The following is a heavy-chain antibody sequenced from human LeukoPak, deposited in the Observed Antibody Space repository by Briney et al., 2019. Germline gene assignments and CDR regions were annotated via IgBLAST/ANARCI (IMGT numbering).Heavy chain of an antibody. J-gene: IGHJ4*02. CDR2: IRYDGSNK. CDR1: GFAFSSYG. Sequence: PGGSLRLSCAASGFAFSSYGMHWVRQAPGKGLEWVAFIRYDGSNKYYADSVKGRFTISRDNSKNTLYLQMNSLRAEDTAVYYCARGRSSGLDYWGQGTLVTVSS. D-gene: IGHD6-19*01. V-gene: IGHV3-30*02. CDR3: ARGRSSGLDY.